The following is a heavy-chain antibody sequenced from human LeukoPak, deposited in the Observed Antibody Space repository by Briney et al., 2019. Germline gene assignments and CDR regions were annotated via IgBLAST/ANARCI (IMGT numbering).Heavy chain of an antibody. Sequence: PSETLSLTCTVSSGSIAGYFWSWIRQPAGKGLEWIGRVHTSGSTNYNPSLRSRLTMSVDTSKKQFSLKLRTARGVDVAEYYCEREDYSSSPPLDYWGQGTLVTVSS. CDR3: EREDYSSSPPLDY. V-gene: IGHV4-4*07. CDR1: SGSIAGYF. J-gene: IGHJ4*02. D-gene: IGHD6-6*01. CDR2: VHTSGST.